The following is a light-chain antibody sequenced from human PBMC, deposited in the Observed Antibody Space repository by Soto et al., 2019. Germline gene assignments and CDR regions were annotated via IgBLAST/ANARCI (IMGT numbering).Light chain of an antibody. Sequence: QSVLTQPASVSGSPGQSITISCTGTSSDIGAYEYVSWYQQHPGKAPKLLIYEVTNRPSGVSPRFSGSKSANTASLTISGLQAEDEAHYYCSSYATTRSVVFGGGTQLTVL. CDR1: SSDIGAYEY. V-gene: IGLV2-14*01. J-gene: IGLJ2*01. CDR2: EVT. CDR3: SSYATTRSVV.